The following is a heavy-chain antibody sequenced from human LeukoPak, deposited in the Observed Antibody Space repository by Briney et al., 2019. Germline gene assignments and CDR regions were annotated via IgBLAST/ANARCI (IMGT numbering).Heavy chain of an antibody. D-gene: IGHD3-10*01. CDR3: ARIAYYGSGSYPTD. J-gene: IGHJ4*02. CDR1: GFSLSTSGVG. CDR2: IYWNDDK. V-gene: IGHV2-5*01. Sequence: SGPTLVKPTQTLTLTCTFSGFSLSTSGVGVGWIRQPPGKALEWLALIYWNDDKRYSPSLKSRLTITKDTSKNQVVLTMTNMDPVDTATYYCARIAYYGSGSYPTDWGQGTLVTVSS.